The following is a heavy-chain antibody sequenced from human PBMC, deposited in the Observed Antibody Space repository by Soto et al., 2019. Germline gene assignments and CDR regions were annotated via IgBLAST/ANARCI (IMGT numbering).Heavy chain of an antibody. CDR3: AKEKQPAYYYGMDV. D-gene: IGHD6-13*01. Sequence: GGSLRLSCVSSVFTFSNYGMHCVRHSPGKGLEWVALMSFDGSNKYYADSVKGRVTISRDNSKNTLYLQMNSLRTDDTAVYYCAKEKQPAYYYGMDVWGQGTTVTVSS. CDR1: VFTFSNYG. CDR2: MSFDGSNK. J-gene: IGHJ6*01. V-gene: IGHV3-30*18.